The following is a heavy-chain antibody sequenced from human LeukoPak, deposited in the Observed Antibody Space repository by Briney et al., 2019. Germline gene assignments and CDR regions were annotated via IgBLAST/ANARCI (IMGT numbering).Heavy chain of an antibody. CDR3: ARGSPYYYDSSGYYY. D-gene: IGHD3-22*01. Sequence: SETLSLTCAVYGGSFSGYYWSWIRQPPGKGLEWIGEINHSGSTNYNPPLKSRVTISVDTSKNQFSLKLSSVTAADTAVYYCARGSPYYYDSSGYYYWGQGTLVTVSS. CDR1: GGSFSGYY. V-gene: IGHV4-34*01. J-gene: IGHJ4*02. CDR2: INHSGST.